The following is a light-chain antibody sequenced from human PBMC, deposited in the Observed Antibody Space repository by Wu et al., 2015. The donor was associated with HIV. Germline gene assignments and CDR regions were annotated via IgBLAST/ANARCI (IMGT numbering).Light chain of an antibody. Sequence: DIQLTQSPPSLFASVGDRVTITCRASQSIHNYLNWYQQKPGKAPKAPDVWYIQFARWGPIKVQWQWIWTDFTLTISSLQPEDFATYFCQQTYSTPRVTFGPGT. J-gene: IGKJ3*01. V-gene: IGKV1-39*01. CDR2: YI. CDR3: QQTYSTPRVT. CDR1: QSIHNY.